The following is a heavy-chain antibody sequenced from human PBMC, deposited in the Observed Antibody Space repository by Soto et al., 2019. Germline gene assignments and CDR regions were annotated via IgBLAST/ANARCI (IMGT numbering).Heavy chain of an antibody. CDR3: AREVVGNTWPGIFDS. V-gene: IGHV4-4*08. J-gene: IGHJ4*02. CDR1: DDSIGPYY. CDR2: VYTSGST. Sequence: QEQLRESGPGLVKPSETLSLTCSISDDSIGPYYWTWIRQTPRKELQWIGYVYTSGSTKYNSSLKSRVTISLDASNSQFSLTRSSVTAADTGVYYCAREVVGNTWPGIFDSWGRGTLVVVSS.